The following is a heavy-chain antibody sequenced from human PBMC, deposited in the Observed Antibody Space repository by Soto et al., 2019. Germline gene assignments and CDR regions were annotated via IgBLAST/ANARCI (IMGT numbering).Heavy chain of an antibody. D-gene: IGHD2-2*01. CDR3: ARDMSTT. Sequence: QVQLVQSGAEVKKPGASVKVSCKASGYTFTSHDINWMRQATGQGREWMGWMNPNSGHTNYAQKFQGRVTMTRDTAISTAYMELTNLRSEDTAIYDCARDMSTTWGQGTLVTVSS. J-gene: IGHJ5*02. CDR2: MNPNSGHT. V-gene: IGHV1-8*01. CDR1: GYTFTSHD.